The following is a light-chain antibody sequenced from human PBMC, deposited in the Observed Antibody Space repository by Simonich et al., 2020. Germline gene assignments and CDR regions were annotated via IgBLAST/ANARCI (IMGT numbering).Light chain of an antibody. V-gene: IGKV1-13*02. Sequence: AIQLTQSPSSLSASVGNRVTITCRASPGISSALAWYQQKPGKAPKLLIYDASSLESGVPSRFSGSGSGTDFTLTISSLQPEDFATYYCQQFNSYPRTFGQGTKVEIK. CDR2: DAS. CDR3: QQFNSYPRT. CDR1: PGISSA. J-gene: IGKJ1*01.